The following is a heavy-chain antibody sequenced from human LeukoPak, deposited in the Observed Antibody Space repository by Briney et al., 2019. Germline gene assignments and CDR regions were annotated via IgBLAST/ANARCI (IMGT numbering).Heavy chain of an antibody. D-gene: IGHD5-24*01. CDR3: AKDGLATMSYDY. J-gene: IGHJ4*02. CDR1: GFSFDDHA. Sequence: GRSLRLSCAASGFSFDDHAMSWVRQAPGKGLEWVSAISGSGGSTYYADSVKGRFTISRDNSKNTLYLQMNSLRAEDTAVYYCAKDGLATMSYDYWGQGTLVTVSS. V-gene: IGHV3-23*01. CDR2: ISGSGGST.